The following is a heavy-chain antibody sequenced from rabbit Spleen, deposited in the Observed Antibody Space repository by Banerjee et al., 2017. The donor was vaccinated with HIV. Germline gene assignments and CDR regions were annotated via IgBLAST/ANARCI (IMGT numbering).Heavy chain of an antibody. CDR1: GFSFSSRYY. J-gene: IGHJ4*01. V-gene: IGHV1S40*01. Sequence: QSLEESGGGLVQPEGSLTLTCTASGFSFSSRYYMCWVRQAPGKGLEWIGCIGSGATGNTYYASWAKGRITISKTSSTTLTLQMTSLTAADTATYFCARDLTNIIGWNFGWWGPGTLVTVS. D-gene: IGHD1-1*01. CDR3: ARDLTNIIGWNFGW. CDR2: IGSGATGNT.